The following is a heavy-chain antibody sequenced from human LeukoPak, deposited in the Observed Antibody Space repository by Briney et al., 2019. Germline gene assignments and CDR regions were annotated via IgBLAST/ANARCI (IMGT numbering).Heavy chain of an antibody. Sequence: PGGTLRLSCAASGFTFSSYGMSWVRQAPGKGLEWVSAISGSGGSTYYADSVKGRFTISRDNSKNTLYLQMNSLRAEDTAVYYCARAERGYSYGFHFDYWGQGTLVTVSS. V-gene: IGHV3-23*01. J-gene: IGHJ4*02. CDR2: ISGSGGST. CDR3: ARAERGYSYGFHFDY. CDR1: GFTFSSYG. D-gene: IGHD5-18*01.